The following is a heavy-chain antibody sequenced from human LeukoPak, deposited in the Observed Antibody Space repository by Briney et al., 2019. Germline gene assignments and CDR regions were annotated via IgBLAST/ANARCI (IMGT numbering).Heavy chain of an antibody. CDR3: ARKNYYDSSVAFDI. D-gene: IGHD3-22*01. CDR2: ISSSGSTI. Sequence: PGGSLSLSCAASGFTFSDYYMSWIRQAPGKGLEWVSYISSSGSTIYYADSVKGRFTISRDNTKNSLYLQMNSLRAEDTAVYYCARKNYYDSSVAFDIWGQGTMVTVSS. V-gene: IGHV3-11*04. CDR1: GFTFSDYY. J-gene: IGHJ3*02.